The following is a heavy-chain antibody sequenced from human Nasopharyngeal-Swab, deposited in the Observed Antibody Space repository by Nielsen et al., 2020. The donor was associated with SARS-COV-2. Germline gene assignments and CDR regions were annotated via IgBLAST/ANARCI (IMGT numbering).Heavy chain of an antibody. V-gene: IGHV4-38-2*02. CDR3: ARDSGYSSSWYSRDYYFDY. D-gene: IGHD6-13*01. Sequence: WIRQPPGKGLEWIGSIYHSGSTYYNPSLKSRVTISVDTSKNQFSLKLSSVTAADTAVYCCARDSGYSSSWYSRDYYFDYWGQGTLVTVSS. J-gene: IGHJ4*02. CDR2: IYHSGST.